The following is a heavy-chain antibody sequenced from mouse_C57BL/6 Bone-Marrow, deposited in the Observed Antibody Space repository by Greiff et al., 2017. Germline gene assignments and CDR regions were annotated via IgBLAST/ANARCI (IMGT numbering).Heavy chain of an antibody. D-gene: IGHD2-1*01. CDR2: ISSGGDYI. V-gene: IGHV5-9-1*02. CDR1: GFTFSSYA. Sequence: EVKLVESGEGLVKPGGSLKLSCAASGFTFSSYAMSWVRQTPEKRLEWVAYISSGGDYIYYADTVKGRFTISRDNARNTLYLQMSSLKSEDTAMYYCTRGPSYGILYYFDYWGQGTTLTVSS. CDR3: TRGPSYGILYYFDY. J-gene: IGHJ2*01.